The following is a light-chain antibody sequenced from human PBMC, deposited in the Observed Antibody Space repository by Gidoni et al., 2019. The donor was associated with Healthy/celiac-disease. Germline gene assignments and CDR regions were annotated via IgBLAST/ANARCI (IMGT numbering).Light chain of an antibody. J-gene: IGKJ1*01. CDR3: QQYINWPRT. Sequence: EIVRTQSPATLSVSPGERANLSCRASQSVSSNLAWYPQKPGQAPRLLIYGASTRASGIPARFSGSGSGTAFTLTISSLQSEDFAVYYCQQYINWPRTFGQGTKVEIK. CDR2: GAS. V-gene: IGKV3-15*01. CDR1: QSVSSN.